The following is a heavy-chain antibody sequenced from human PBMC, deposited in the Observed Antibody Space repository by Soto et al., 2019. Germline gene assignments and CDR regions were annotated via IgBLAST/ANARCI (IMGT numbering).Heavy chain of an antibody. CDR3: ARGGQWDFLSDY. D-gene: IGHD1-26*01. J-gene: IGHJ4*02. V-gene: IGHV1-18*01. CDR2: ISAYNGNT. Sequence: GASVKVSCKASGYTFTKFGISWVRQAPGQGLEWMGWISAYNGNTNYAQNFQGRVTLTTDTSTSTAYMELRSLRSDDTAVYFCARGGQWDFLSDYWGQGTLVTVSS. CDR1: GYTFTKFG.